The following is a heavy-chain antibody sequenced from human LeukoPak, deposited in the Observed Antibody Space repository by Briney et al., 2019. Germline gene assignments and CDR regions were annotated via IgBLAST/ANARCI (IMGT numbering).Heavy chain of an antibody. V-gene: IGHV3-23*01. CDR1: GFTFSTYA. J-gene: IGHJ6*03. Sequence: GGSLRLSCVGTGFTFSTYAMSWVRQAPGKGLEWVSAISGSGGSTYYADSVKGRFTISRDNSKNTLYLQMNSLRAEDTAVYYCAKSIIYYYYMDVWGKGTTVTVSS. CDR2: ISGSGGST. CDR3: AKSIIYYYYMDV.